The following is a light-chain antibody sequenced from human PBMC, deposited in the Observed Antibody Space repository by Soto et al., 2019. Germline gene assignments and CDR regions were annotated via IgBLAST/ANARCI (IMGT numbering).Light chain of an antibody. Sequence: DIGMTQSPDSLAVSLGERATINCKSSQSVLYSSNNKKYLDWYQQKPGQPPKXLIYRASTRESGVPDRYSGSGSGTDFTLTISSLQAEDVELYYCQQYYSNPLTFGGGTKVDIK. CDR1: QSVLYSSNNKKY. CDR3: QQYYSNPLT. V-gene: IGKV4-1*01. CDR2: RAS. J-gene: IGKJ4*01.